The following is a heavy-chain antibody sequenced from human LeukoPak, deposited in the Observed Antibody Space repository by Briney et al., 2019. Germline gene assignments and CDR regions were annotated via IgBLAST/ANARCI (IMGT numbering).Heavy chain of an antibody. CDR2: ISGGGDIT. V-gene: IGHV3-23*01. D-gene: IGHD2-21*02. J-gene: IGHJ4*02. Sequence: GGSLKLSCAASGFNFANHAMSWVRQPPGKGLEWVSAISGGGDITYYADSVTGRFTISRDNSKDTLFLQMHSLRPGDTAVYYCVREDTPATANYWGQGTLVTISS. CDR1: GFNFANHA. CDR3: VREDTPATANY.